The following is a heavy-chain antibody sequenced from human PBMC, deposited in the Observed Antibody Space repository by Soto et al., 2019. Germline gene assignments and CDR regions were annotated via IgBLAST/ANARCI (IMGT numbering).Heavy chain of an antibody. CDR3: AHRRRAAGGYFFDY. Sequence: QITLKESGPTLVKPTQTLTLTCTFSGFSLSTSGVGVGWIRQPPGKALEWLALIYWDDDKRYSPSLKSRLTITXXTXENQVVLTMTTMDPMDTATYYCAHRRRAAGGYFFDYWGQGTLVTVSS. J-gene: IGHJ4*02. D-gene: IGHD6-25*01. CDR1: GFSLSTSGVG. V-gene: IGHV2-5*02. CDR2: IYWDDDK.